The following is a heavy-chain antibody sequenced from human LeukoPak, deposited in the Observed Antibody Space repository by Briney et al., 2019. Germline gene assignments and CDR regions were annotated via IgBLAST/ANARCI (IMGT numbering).Heavy chain of an antibody. J-gene: IGHJ4*02. D-gene: IGHD3-10*01. CDR2: INPNSGGT. CDR1: GYTFTGYY. Sequence: ASVKVSCKASGYTFTGYYMHWVRQAPGQGLEWMGWINPNSGGTNYAQKFQGRVTMTRDTSISTAYMELSRLRPDDTAVYYCAREKDYYGSGRYYGYWCQGTLVTVSS. V-gene: IGHV1-2*02. CDR3: AREKDYYGSGRYYGY.